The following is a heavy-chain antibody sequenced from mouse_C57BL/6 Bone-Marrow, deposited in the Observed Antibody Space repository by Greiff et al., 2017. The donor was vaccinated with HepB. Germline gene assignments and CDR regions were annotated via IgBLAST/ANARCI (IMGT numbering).Heavy chain of an antibody. CDR1: GFTFSSYA. D-gene: IGHD1-3*01. Sequence: EVKVVESGGGLVKPGGSLKLSCAASGFTFSSYAMSWVRQTPEKRLEWVATISDGGSYTYYPDNVKGRFTISRDNAKNNLYLQMSHLKSEDTAMYYCARVAHWYFDVWGTGTTVTVSS. CDR2: ISDGGSYT. J-gene: IGHJ1*03. CDR3: ARVAHWYFDV. V-gene: IGHV5-4*03.